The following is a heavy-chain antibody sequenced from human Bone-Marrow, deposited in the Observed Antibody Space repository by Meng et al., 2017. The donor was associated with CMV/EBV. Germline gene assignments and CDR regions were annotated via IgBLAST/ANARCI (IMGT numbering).Heavy chain of an antibody. CDR1: GFTFSSYA. Sequence: GESLKISCAASGFTFSSYAMHWVRQAPGKGLEWVAVISYDGSNKYYADSVKGRFTISRDNSKNTLYLQMNSLRAEDTAVYYCASETGDGGYINYWGQGTLVTVSS. D-gene: IGHD7-27*01. CDR3: ASETGDGGYINY. CDR2: ISYDGSNK. J-gene: IGHJ4*02. V-gene: IGHV3-30-3*01.